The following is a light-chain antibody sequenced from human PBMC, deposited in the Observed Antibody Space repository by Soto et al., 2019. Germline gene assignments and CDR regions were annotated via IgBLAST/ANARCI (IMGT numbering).Light chain of an antibody. J-gene: IGKJ1*01. CDR2: DAS. CDR1: QSISSW. CDR3: QQYNSYSTWT. Sequence: DIQMTQSPSTLSASVGDRVTITCRASQSISSWLAWYQQKPGKAPKLLIYDASSLESGVPSRFSGGGSGTEFTLTISSLQPDDFATYYCQQYNSYSTWTVGQGTKVEIK. V-gene: IGKV1-5*01.